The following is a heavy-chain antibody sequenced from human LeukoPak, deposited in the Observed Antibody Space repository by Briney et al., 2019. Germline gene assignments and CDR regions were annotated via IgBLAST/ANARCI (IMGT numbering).Heavy chain of an antibody. V-gene: IGHV3-21*01. CDR1: GFTFSSYS. D-gene: IGHD3-22*01. J-gene: IGHJ3*02. Sequence: GGSLRLSCAASGFTFSSYSMNWVRQAPGKGLEWVSSISSSSSYIYYADSVKGRFTIPRDNAKNSLYLQMNSLRAEDTAVYYCARPHINYYDSRLAFDIWGQGTMVTVSS. CDR3: ARPHINYYDSRLAFDI. CDR2: ISSSSSYI.